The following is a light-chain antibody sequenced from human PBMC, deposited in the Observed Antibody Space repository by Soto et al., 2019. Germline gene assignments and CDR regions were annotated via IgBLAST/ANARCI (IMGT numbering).Light chain of an antibody. CDR1: HSLVFSDGNTY. V-gene: IGKV2-30*01. CDR2: KVS. CDR3: MQGTHWPPLT. J-gene: IGKJ5*01. Sequence: DVVMTQSPLSLPVTLGQPASISCRSSHSLVFSDGNTYLNWFQQRPGQSPRRLIYKVSNRDSGVPDRFSGSGSGTDFTLKISRVEADDVGVYYCMQGTHWPPLTLGQGTRMETK.